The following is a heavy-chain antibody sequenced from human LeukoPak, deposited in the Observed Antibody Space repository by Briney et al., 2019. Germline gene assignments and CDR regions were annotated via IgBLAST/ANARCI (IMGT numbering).Heavy chain of an antibody. J-gene: IGHJ4*02. CDR1: GGSITTSSYY. V-gene: IGHV4-39*07. CDR2: IYYTGGT. CDR3: ARDPDGYHSFDY. Sequence: SETLSLTCSVSGGSITTSSYYWGWIRQPPEKGLEWIGSIYYTGGTFYSPSLKSRVTISVDTSKNQFSLKLSSVTAADTAVYYCARDPDGYHSFDYWGRGTLVTVSS. D-gene: IGHD2-2*03.